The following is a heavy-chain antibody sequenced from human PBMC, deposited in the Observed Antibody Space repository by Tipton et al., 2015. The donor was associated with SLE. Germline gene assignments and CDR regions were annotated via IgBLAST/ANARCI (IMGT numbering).Heavy chain of an antibody. J-gene: IGHJ6*02. CDR1: GGSIRSDDYY. Sequence: TLSLTCTVSGGSIRSDDYYWTWIRQHPGKGLEWIGYIYDSKSTYYNPSLKSRLTMSADTSKNQISLKLSSVSAADTAVYYCVRGPKDVWGQGTTVTVS. CDR2: IYDSKST. V-gene: IGHV4-31*03. CDR3: VRGPKDV.